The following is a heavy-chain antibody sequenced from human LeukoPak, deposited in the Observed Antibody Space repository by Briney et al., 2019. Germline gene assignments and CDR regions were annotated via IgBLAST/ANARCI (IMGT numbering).Heavy chain of an antibody. CDR1: GRSISSQY. CDR3: ARGGGSDFDY. D-gene: IGHD2-15*01. Sequence: PSDTLSLTCTVSGRSISSQYWSWIRQPPGKGLEWIGYIYYSGSTNYNPSLKSRVTISVDTSKNQFSLKLSSVTAADTAVDCCARGGGSDFDYWGQGTLVTVSS. V-gene: IGHV4-59*11. CDR2: IYYSGST. J-gene: IGHJ4*02.